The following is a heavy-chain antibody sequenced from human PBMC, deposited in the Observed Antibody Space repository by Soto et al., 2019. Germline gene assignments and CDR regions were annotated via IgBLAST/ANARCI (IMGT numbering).Heavy chain of an antibody. Sequence: QVQLVQSGAEVKKPGSSVKVSCKASGGTFSSYTISWVRQAPGQGLEWMGRIIPILGIANYAQKFQGRVAITADKSTSTAYMELSSLRSEDTAVYYCARMFYGDYSNWFDPWGQGTLVTVSS. V-gene: IGHV1-69*02. CDR1: GGTFSSYT. CDR3: ARMFYGDYSNWFDP. D-gene: IGHD4-17*01. J-gene: IGHJ5*02. CDR2: IIPILGIA.